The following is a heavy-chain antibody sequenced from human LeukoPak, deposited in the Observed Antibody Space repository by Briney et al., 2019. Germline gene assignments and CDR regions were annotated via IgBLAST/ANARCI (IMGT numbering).Heavy chain of an antibody. J-gene: IGHJ5*02. CDR1: GGSISSYY. D-gene: IGHD2-21*02. V-gene: IGHV4-59*12. CDR2: IYYSGST. CDR3: ASLAYCGGDCSSGWFDP. Sequence: SETLSLTCTVSGGSISSYYWSWIRQPPGKGLEWIGYIYYSGSTNYNPSLKSRVTISVDTSKNQFSLKLSSVTAADTAVYYCASLAYCGGDCSSGWFDPWGQGTLVTVSS.